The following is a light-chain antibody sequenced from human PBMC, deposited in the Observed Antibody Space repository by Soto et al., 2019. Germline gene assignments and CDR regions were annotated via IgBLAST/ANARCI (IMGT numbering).Light chain of an antibody. V-gene: IGKV1-39*01. CDR1: QSISSY. J-gene: IGKJ1*01. CDR2: AAS. Sequence: DIQMTQSPSSLSASVGDRVTITCRASQSISSYLNWYQQKPGKAPKLLIYAASSLQSGVQSRFSGSGSGTDFTLTIRSLQPEDFATYYCKQSYSTPWTFGQGTKVDI. CDR3: KQSYSTPWT.